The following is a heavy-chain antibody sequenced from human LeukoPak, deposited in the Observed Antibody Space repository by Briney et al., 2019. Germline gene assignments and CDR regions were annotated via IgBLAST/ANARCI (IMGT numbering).Heavy chain of an antibody. J-gene: IGHJ6*02. Sequence: ASVKVSCKASGYTFTSYGISWVRQAPGQGLEWMGRISAYNGNTNYAQKLQGRVTMTTDTSTSTAYMELRSLRSDDTAVYYCARDTVTTSKMGDYYYYYGMDVWGQGTTVTVSS. CDR1: GYTFTSYG. CDR3: ARDTVTTSKMGDYYYYYGMDV. D-gene: IGHD4-11*01. CDR2: ISAYNGNT. V-gene: IGHV1-18*01.